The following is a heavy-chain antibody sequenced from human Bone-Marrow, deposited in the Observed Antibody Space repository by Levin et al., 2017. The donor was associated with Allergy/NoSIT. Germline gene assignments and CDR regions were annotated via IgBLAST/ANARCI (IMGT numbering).Heavy chain of an antibody. V-gene: IGHV3-21*01. CDR2: ISGSGDYI. CDR1: GFTFSSFH. J-gene: IGHJ6*02. Sequence: GESLKISCAASGFTFSSFHIHWVRQAPGKGLEWVASISGSGDYIYYADSVKGRFTISRDNAKNSVHLQMDSLRAEDTAVDYCARLGMTSGVFLAEYYNGFDVWGQGTTVTVSS. CDR3: ARLGMTSGVFLAEYYNGFDV. D-gene: IGHD3-10*01.